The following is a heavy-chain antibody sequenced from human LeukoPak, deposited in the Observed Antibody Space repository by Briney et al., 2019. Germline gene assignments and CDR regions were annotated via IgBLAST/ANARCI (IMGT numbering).Heavy chain of an antibody. CDR2: ISHTGNT. D-gene: IGHD1-26*01. J-gene: IGHJ4*02. CDR1: GGSFSVYH. V-gene: IGHV4-34*01. CDR3: ARGRVEAYAFDY. Sequence: SETLSLTCAVSGGSFSVYHWSWIRQSPEKGLEWLGDISHTGNTNYNPSLKSRLTMSVDTSKTQFSLNLSSVTAADTAVYFCARGRVEAYAFDYWGQGTLVTVS.